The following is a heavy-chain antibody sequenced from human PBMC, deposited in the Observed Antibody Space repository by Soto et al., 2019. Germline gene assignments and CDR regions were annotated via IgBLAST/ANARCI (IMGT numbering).Heavy chain of an antibody. CDR2: ISWNSGSR. Sequence: EVQLVESGGGLVQPGRSLRLSCAASGFTFDDYAMHWVRQVPGKGPEWVSGISWNSGSRGYAESVRGRFTISRDNANNTLYLQMNSLRAEDTALYYCADSKGDLEILTTTVSTFWGPFHIWGQGTMVTVSS. V-gene: IGHV3-9*01. J-gene: IGHJ3*02. D-gene: IGHD4-17*01. CDR3: ADSKGDLEILTTTVSTFWGPFHI. CDR1: GFTFDDYA.